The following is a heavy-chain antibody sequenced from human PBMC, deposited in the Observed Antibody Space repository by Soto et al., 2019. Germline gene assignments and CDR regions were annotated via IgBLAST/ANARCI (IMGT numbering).Heavy chain of an antibody. Sequence: EVQLVESGGGLIHPGGSLRLSCAASGFTVSSKYMSWVRQAPGKGLEWVSVIYSGGSTYYADSVKGRFTISRENSKNTLYLQMNSLRAEDTAVYYCATIAARPDWGQGTLVTVSS. CDR1: GFTVSSKY. D-gene: IGHD6-6*01. V-gene: IGHV3-53*01. J-gene: IGHJ4*02. CDR2: IYSGGST. CDR3: ATIAARPD.